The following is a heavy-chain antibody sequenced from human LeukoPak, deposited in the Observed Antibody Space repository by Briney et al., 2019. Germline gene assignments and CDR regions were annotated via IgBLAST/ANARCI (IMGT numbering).Heavy chain of an antibody. J-gene: IGHJ4*02. CDR2: IYYSGST. V-gene: IGHV4-39*07. Sequence: SETLSLTCTVSGGSISSTSSYWGWIRQPPGKGLEWIGSIYYSGSTYYNPSLKSRVTISVDTSKNQFSLKLSSLTAADTALYYCARAVRGVNNYYFDYWGQGTLVTVSS. CDR1: GGSISSTSSY. D-gene: IGHD3-10*01. CDR3: ARAVRGVNNYYFDY.